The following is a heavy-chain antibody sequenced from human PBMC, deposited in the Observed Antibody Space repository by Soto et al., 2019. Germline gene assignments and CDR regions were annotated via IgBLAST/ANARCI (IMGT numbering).Heavy chain of an antibody. CDR2: ISYDGSNK. J-gene: IGHJ4*02. V-gene: IGHV3-30*18. CDR3: AKDRDWYNWNYCLDY. Sequence: GGPLRLSCAASGLTFSRYGRHWVRQAPGKGLEWVAVISYDGSNKYYADCVKGRFTSSRDNSKNTLYLQMNSLRAEDTAVYYCAKDRDWYNWNYCLDYWGQGTLVTVSS. CDR1: GLTFSRYG. D-gene: IGHD1-7*01.